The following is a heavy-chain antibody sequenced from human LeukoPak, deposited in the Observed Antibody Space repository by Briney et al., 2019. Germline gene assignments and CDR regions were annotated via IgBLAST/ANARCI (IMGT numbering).Heavy chain of an antibody. D-gene: IGHD1-20*01. CDR1: GLTFNRYA. CDR2: IIGSGGTT. V-gene: IGHV3-23*01. J-gene: IGHJ4*02. Sequence: GGSLRLSCAASGLTFNRYAMSWVRQAPGKGTEWVSTIIGSGGTTYYADSVKGRFTISRDNSKNTLFLQMNSLRAEDTAVYYCVKNNGGYFDYWGQGTLVTVSS. CDR3: VKNNGGYFDY.